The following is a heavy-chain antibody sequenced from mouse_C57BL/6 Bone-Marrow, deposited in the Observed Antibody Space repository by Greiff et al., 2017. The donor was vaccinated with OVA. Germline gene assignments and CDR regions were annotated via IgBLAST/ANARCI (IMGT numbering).Heavy chain of an antibody. CDR1: GYTFTDST. V-gene: IGHV1-18*01. CDR3: ARGDYHWYVDV. Sequence: SGYTFTDSTMAWVKQSHGQSLEWIGDINTNNGGTIYNQKFKGKATLTVDKSSSTAYMELRSLTSEDTAVYYCARGDYHWYVDVWGTGTTVTVSS. J-gene: IGHJ1*03. CDR2: INTNNGGT. D-gene: IGHD2-4*01.